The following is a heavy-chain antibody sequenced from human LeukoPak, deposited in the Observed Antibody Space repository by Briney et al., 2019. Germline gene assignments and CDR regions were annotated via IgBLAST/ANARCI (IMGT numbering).Heavy chain of an antibody. J-gene: IGHJ4*02. CDR3: ATALGATNIGVY. V-gene: IGHV1-69*13. Sequence: SVTVSCTASGYTFTGYYMHWVRQAPGQGLEWMGGIIPIFGTANYAQKFQGRVTITADESTSTAYMELSSLRSEDTAVYYCATALGATNIGVYWGQGTLVTVSS. D-gene: IGHD1-26*01. CDR2: IIPIFGTA. CDR1: GYTFTGYY.